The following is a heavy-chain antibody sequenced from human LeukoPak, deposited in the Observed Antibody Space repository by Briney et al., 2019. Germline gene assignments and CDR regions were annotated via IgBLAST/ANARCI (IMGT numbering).Heavy chain of an antibody. Sequence: GASVKVSCEASGYTFTSYDMHWVRQAPGQGLEWMGIINPSGGSTGYAQKFQGRVTMTRDTSTSTVYMELSSLRSEDTAVYYCARDIVPHSYYDFWSGYPPGDYFDYWGQGTLVTVSS. J-gene: IGHJ4*02. V-gene: IGHV1-46*01. D-gene: IGHD3-3*01. CDR3: ARDIVPHSYYDFWSGYPPGDYFDY. CDR2: INPSGGST. CDR1: GYTFTSYD.